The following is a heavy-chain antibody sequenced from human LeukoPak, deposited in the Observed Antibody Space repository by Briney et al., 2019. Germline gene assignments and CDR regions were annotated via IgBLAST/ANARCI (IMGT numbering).Heavy chain of an antibody. CDR3: ARGSPRGYGSGSYVRSWFDP. CDR2: INHSGST. V-gene: IGHV4-34*01. D-gene: IGHD3-10*01. CDR1: GGSISSYY. J-gene: IGHJ5*02. Sequence: PSETLSLTCTVSGGSISSYYWSWIRQPPGKGLEWIGEINHSGSTNYNPSLKSRVTISVGTSKNQFSLKLSSVTAADTAVYYCARGSPRGYGSGSYVRSWFDPWGQGTLVTVSS.